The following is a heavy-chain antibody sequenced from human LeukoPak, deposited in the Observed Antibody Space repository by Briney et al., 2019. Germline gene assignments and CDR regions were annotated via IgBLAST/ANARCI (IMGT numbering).Heavy chain of an antibody. CDR3: ARRGYSYGLRGYYYYYMDV. D-gene: IGHD5-18*01. CDR1: GYTFTSYG. V-gene: IGHV1-8*02. CDR2: MNPNSGNT. Sequence: ASVKVSCKASGYTFTSYGINWVRQATGQGLEWMGWMNPNSGNTGYAQKFQGRVTMTRNTSISTAYMELSSLRSEDTAVYYCARRGYSYGLRGYYYYYMDVWGKGTTVTISS. J-gene: IGHJ6*03.